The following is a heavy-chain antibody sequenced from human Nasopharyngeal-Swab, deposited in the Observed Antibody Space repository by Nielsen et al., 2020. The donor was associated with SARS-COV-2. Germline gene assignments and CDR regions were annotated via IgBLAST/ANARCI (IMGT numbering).Heavy chain of an antibody. D-gene: IGHD6-13*01. J-gene: IGHJ4*02. CDR3: VRLSIAAAGVDF. CDR1: GFTFSGYW. V-gene: IGHV3-7*01. Sequence: GGSLRLSYAASGFTFSGYWMSWVRQAPGKGLEWVANIKQDGSETYYVDSVKGRFTISRDNAKNSLYLQMNSLRAEDTAVFYCVRLSIAAAGVDFWGQGTLVTVSS. CDR2: IKQDGSET.